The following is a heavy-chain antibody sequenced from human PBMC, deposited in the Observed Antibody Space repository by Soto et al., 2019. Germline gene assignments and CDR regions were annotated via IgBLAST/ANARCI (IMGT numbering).Heavy chain of an antibody. CDR3: ARENRPMDV. Sequence: QVQLVESGGGVVQPGRSLRLSCAASGFTFSSYAMHWVRQAPGKGLEWVSVISHDGNIQYFAASVKGRFTISRDSSKNTLYLQMNNLRPEDTAVYYCARENRPMDVWGQGTTVTVSS. V-gene: IGHV3-30-3*01. J-gene: IGHJ6*02. CDR1: GFTFSSYA. CDR2: ISHDGNIQ.